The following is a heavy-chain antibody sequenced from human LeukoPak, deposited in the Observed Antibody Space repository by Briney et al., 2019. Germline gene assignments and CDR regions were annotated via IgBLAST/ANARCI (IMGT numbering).Heavy chain of an antibody. J-gene: IGHJ3*02. V-gene: IGHV4-34*01. CDR3: ARGLSLYSSSSHAFDI. CDR1: GGSFSGYY. D-gene: IGHD6-13*01. Sequence: SETLSLTCAVYGGSFSGYYWSWIRQPPGKGLEWIGKINHSGSTNYNPSLKSRVTISVDTSKNQFSLKLSSVTAADTAVYYCARGLSLYSSSSHAFDIWGQGTMVTVSS. CDR2: INHSGST.